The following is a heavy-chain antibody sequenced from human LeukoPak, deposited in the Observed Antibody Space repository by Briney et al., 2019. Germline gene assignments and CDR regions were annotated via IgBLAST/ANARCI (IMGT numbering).Heavy chain of an antibody. Sequence: PGESLRLSCAASGFTFSSYSMNWVRQAPGKGLEWVSYISSSSSTIYYTDSVKGRFTISRDNAKNSLYLQMNSLRAEDTAVYYCARAPVIVVVVAAMGDYWGQGTLVTVSS. V-gene: IGHV3-48*04. J-gene: IGHJ4*02. CDR3: ARAPVIVVVVAAMGDY. CDR1: GFTFSSYS. CDR2: ISSSSSTI. D-gene: IGHD2-15*01.